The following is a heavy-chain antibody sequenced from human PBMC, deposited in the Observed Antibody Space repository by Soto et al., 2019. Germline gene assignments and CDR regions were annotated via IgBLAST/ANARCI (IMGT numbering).Heavy chain of an antibody. D-gene: IGHD3-22*01. CDR3: ARGHYYDSSGYYWPGAFDI. V-gene: IGHV1-18*04. J-gene: IGHJ3*02. Sequence: ASVKVSCKASGYTFTSYGISWVRQAPGQGLEWMGWISAYNGNTNYAQKLQGRVTMTTDTSTRTAYMELRSLRSDDTAVYYCARGHYYDSSGYYWPGAFDIWGQGTMVTV. CDR2: ISAYNGNT. CDR1: GYTFTSYG.